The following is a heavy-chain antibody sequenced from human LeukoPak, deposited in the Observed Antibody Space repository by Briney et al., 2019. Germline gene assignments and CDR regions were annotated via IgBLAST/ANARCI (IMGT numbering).Heavy chain of an antibody. CDR3: ASSVEGYYYYYMDV. CDR1: GGSISSGSYY. CDR2: IYYSGNT. V-gene: IGHV4-61*10. Sequence: SETLSLTCTVSGGSISSGSYYCSWIRQPAGKGLEWIGYIYYSGNTNYNPSLKSRVTISVDTSKNQFSLKLSSVAAADTAVYYCASSVEGYYYYYMDVWGRGATVTISS. D-gene: IGHD3-3*01. J-gene: IGHJ6*03.